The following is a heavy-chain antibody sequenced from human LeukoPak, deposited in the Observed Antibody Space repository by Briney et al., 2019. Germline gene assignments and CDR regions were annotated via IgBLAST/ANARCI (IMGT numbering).Heavy chain of an antibody. D-gene: IGHD6-19*01. Sequence: GASVKVSCKASGYTFTGYYMHWVRQAPGQGLEWMGWINPNSGGTNYAQKFQGRVTMTRDTSISTAYMELSRLRSDDTAVYYCARLVAGTETYYGMDVWGQGTTVPVSS. J-gene: IGHJ6*02. V-gene: IGHV1-2*02. CDR3: ARLVAGTETYYGMDV. CDR1: GYTFTGYY. CDR2: INPNSGGT.